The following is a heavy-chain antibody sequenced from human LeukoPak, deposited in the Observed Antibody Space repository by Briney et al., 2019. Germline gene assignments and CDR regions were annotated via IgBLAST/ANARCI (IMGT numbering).Heavy chain of an antibody. V-gene: IGHV4-30-2*01. CDR2: IYHSGCT. CDR1: GGSISSGGYS. Sequence: PSETLSLTCAVSGGSISSGGYSWSWIRQPPGKGLEWIGYIYHSGCTYYNPSLKSRVTISVDTSKNQFSLKLSSVTAADTAVYYCASDAITYYDILTGYWDYFDYWGQGTLVTVSS. J-gene: IGHJ4*02. CDR3: ASDAITYYDILTGYWDYFDY. D-gene: IGHD3-9*01.